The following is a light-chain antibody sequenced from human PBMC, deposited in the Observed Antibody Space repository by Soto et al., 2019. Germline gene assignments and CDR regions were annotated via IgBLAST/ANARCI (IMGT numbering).Light chain of an antibody. V-gene: IGKV1-33*01. J-gene: IGKJ4*01. CDR1: QDIKQY. CDR2: DGS. CDR3: QQDENLPVT. Sequence: DIQMTQSPSSLSASVGDRITITCQASQDIKQYVNWYQQKPGKAPVILIFDGSRLEAGAPSRFSGSGLGTEFSFAISSLQPEDFATYYCQQDENLPVTFGGGTKVEIK.